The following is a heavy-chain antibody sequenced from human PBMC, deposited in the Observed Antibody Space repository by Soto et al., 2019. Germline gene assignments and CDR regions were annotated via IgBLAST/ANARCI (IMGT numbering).Heavy chain of an antibody. D-gene: IGHD6-19*01. J-gene: IGHJ5*02. Sequence: EVQLVESGGGLVQPGGSLRLSCAASGFTFSSYSMNWVRQAPGKGLEWVSYISSSSSTIYYADSVQGRFTISRDNAKNSLYLQMNSLRDEDTAVYYCAREAIAVLNWFDPWGQGTLVTVSS. CDR2: ISSSSSTI. V-gene: IGHV3-48*02. CDR1: GFTFSSYS. CDR3: AREAIAVLNWFDP.